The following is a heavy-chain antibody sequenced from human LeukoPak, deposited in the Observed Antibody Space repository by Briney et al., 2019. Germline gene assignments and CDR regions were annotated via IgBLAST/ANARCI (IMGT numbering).Heavy chain of an antibody. CDR2: FDPEDGET. D-gene: IGHD3-3*01. CDR3: ATFAVVSRVVMSSYYFDY. Sequence: ASVKVSCKVSGYTLTELSMHWVRQAPGKGLEWMGGFDPEDGETIYAQKFQGRVTMTEDTSTDTAYMELSSLRSEDTAVYYCATFAVVSRVVMSSYYFDYWGQGTLVTVSS. J-gene: IGHJ4*02. CDR1: GYTLTELS. V-gene: IGHV1-24*01.